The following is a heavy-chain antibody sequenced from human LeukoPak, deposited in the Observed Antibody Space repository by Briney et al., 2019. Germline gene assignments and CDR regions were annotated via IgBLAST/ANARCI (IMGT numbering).Heavy chain of an antibody. CDR1: SGSFSGYY. CDR2: INHSGST. CDR3: ARDRHKIDY. Sequence: SETLSLTCAVYSGSFSGYYWSWIRQPPGKGLEWIGEINHSGSTNYNPSLKSRVTISVDTSKNQFSLKLSSVTAADTAVYYCARDRHKIDYWGQGTLVTVSS. J-gene: IGHJ4*02. V-gene: IGHV4-34*01.